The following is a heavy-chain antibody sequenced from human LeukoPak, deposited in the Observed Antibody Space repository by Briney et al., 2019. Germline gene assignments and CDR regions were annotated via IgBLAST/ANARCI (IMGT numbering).Heavy chain of an antibody. Sequence: SETLSLTCAVYGGSFSGYYWSWIRQPPGKGLEWIGEINHSGSTNYNPSLKSRVTISVDKSKNQFSLKLSSVTAADTAVYYCARDLNFGSGSYGFDYWGQGTLVTVSS. J-gene: IGHJ4*02. D-gene: IGHD3-10*01. CDR2: INHSGST. V-gene: IGHV4-34*01. CDR3: ARDLNFGSGSYGFDY. CDR1: GGSFSGYY.